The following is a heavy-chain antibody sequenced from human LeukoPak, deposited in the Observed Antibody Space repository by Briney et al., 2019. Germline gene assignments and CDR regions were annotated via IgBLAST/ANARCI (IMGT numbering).Heavy chain of an antibody. Sequence: ASVKVSCKASGYTFTSYDITWVRQATGQGLEWMGWMNPNSGNTGYVQKFQGRVTLTRDISISTVYMDLSSLRSEDTAVYYCARSRGCGADCYDLDYWGQGTLVTVSS. J-gene: IGHJ4*02. V-gene: IGHV1-8*01. CDR1: GYTFTSYD. D-gene: IGHD2-21*02. CDR3: ARSRGCGADCYDLDY. CDR2: MNPNSGNT.